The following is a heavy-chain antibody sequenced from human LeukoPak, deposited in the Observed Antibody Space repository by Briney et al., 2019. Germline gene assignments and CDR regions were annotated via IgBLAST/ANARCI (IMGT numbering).Heavy chain of an antibody. J-gene: IGHJ4*02. CDR3: VRGDSRDF. V-gene: IGHV3-21*01. CDR1: EFSFGDYT. D-gene: IGHD4-11*01. Sequence: GGSLRLSCAASEFSFGDYTLNWVRQAPGKGLEWVSSISSDSTVSYYAESVKGRFTISRDNARNSLYLQMNSLRVEDSALYYCVRGDSRDFWGQGTLVTVSS. CDR2: ISSDSTVS.